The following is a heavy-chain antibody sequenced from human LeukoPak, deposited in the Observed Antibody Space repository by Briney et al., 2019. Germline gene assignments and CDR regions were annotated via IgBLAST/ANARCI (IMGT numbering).Heavy chain of an antibody. Sequence: GGSLRLSCAASGFTFSNYDLNWVRQAPGKGLEWVSAISSAGTIIYYADSVKGRFTISRDNSKNTLFLQMNSLKAEDTALYYCAKESGYSSGWDYFDSWGHGTLVTVSS. J-gene: IGHJ4*01. V-gene: IGHV3-23*01. CDR2: ISSAGTII. CDR1: GFTFSNYD. CDR3: AKESGYSSGWDYFDS. D-gene: IGHD3-10*01.